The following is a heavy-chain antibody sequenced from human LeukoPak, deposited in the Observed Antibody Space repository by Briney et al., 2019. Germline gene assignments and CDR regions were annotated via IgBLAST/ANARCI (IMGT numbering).Heavy chain of an antibody. CDR2: IIPILGIA. J-gene: IGHJ5*02. CDR3: ARGARPATEGGNWFDP. V-gene: IGHV1-69*04. Sequence: EASVKVSCKASGGTFSSYAISGVRQAPGQGLEWMGRIIPILGIANYAQKFQGRVTITADKSTSTAYMELSSLRSEDTAVYYCARGARPATEGGNWFDPWGQGTLVTVSS. CDR1: GGTFSSYA. D-gene: IGHD4-17*01.